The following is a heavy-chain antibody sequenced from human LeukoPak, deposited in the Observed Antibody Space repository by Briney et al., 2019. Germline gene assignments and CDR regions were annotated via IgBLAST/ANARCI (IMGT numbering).Heavy chain of an antibody. CDR1: GYTFTSYG. J-gene: IGHJ4*02. V-gene: IGHV1-2*02. CDR2: INPNSGGT. CDR3: ARAYSDYDLGGLIDY. Sequence: GASVKVSCKASGYTFTSYGISWVRQAPGQGLEWMGWINPNSGGTNYAQNFQGRVTMTRDTSISTAYMELSRLRSDDTAVYYCARAYSDYDLGGLIDYWGQGTLVTVSS. D-gene: IGHD5-12*01.